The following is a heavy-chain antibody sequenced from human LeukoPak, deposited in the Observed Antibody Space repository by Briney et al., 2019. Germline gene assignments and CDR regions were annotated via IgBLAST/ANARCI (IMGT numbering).Heavy chain of an antibody. Sequence: ASVKVSCKASGYTFTSYYMHWVRQAPGQGLEWMGIINPSGGSTTYAQKFQGRVTMTRDKSTSTIYMELSSLRSEDTAVYYCAKIAVAATSKYYFDYWGQGTLVTVSS. CDR3: AKIAVAATSKYYFDY. V-gene: IGHV1-46*01. CDR1: GYTFTSYY. D-gene: IGHD6-19*01. CDR2: INPSGGST. J-gene: IGHJ4*02.